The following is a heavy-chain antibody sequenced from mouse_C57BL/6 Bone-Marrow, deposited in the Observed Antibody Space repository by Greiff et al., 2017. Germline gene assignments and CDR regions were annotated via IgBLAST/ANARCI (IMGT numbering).Heavy chain of an antibody. Sequence: EVQGVEPGGGLVQPGGSLKLSCAASGFTFSDYYMYWVRQTPEKRLEWVAYISNGGGSTYYPDTVKGRFTISRDNAKNTLYLQMSRLKSEDTAMYYCARGNYYGSSYVSFAYWGQGTLVTVSA. V-gene: IGHV5-12*01. CDR2: ISNGGGST. J-gene: IGHJ3*01. D-gene: IGHD1-1*01. CDR1: GFTFSDYY. CDR3: ARGNYYGSSYVSFAY.